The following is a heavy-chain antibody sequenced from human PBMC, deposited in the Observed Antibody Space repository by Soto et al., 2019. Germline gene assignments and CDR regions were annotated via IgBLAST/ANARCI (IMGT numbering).Heavy chain of an antibody. CDR2: TYTGGNS. CDR3: AREGYAYGLDF. J-gene: IGHJ4*02. D-gene: IGHD3-10*01. V-gene: IGHV3-53*02. Sequence: EVQLVQTGGGLIKPGGSLSLSCAASGRSVSDKYMSWVRQAPGKGLEWVSLTYTGGNSYFADFMKGRFIVSRDISKNTLFLHMNSLAAEDTAVYYCAREGYAYGLDFWGQGSLVTVSS. CDR1: GRSVSDKY.